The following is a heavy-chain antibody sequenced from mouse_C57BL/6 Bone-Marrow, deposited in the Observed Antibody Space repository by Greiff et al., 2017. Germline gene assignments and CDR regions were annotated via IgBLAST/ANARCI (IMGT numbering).Heavy chain of an antibody. CDR3: ARSGPAWFAY. CDR1: GYTFTSYW. J-gene: IGHJ3*01. Sequence: VQLKQPGAELVKPGASVKLSCKASGYTFTSYWMQWVKQRPGQGLEWIGEIDPSDSYTNYNQKFKGKATLTVDTSSSTAYMQLSSLTSEDSAVYYCARSGPAWFAYWGQGTLVTVSA. D-gene: IGHD3-1*01. CDR2: IDPSDSYT. V-gene: IGHV1-50*01.